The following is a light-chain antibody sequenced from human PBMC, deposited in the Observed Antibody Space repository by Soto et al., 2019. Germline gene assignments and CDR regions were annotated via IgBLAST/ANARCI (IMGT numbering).Light chain of an antibody. Sequence: ERVLTQSPATLSVSPGERATLSCRASQSVSSNLAWYQQKPGQAPRLLIYDASTRATGIPTRFSGSGSGTDFTLTVSSLESGDFALYYCQQYTNWPPFTFRQGTKLELK. CDR2: DAS. V-gene: IGKV3-15*01. J-gene: IGKJ2*01. CDR1: QSVSSN. CDR3: QQYTNWPPFT.